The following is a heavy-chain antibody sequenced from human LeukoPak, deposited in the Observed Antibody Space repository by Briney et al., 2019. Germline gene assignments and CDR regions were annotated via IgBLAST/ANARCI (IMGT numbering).Heavy chain of an antibody. J-gene: IGHJ4*02. D-gene: IGHD2-2*01. V-gene: IGHV4-34*01. CDR2: INHSGST. Sequence: SETLSLTCAVYSGSFSGYYWSWIRQPPGKGLEWIGEINHSGSTNYNPSLKSRVTISVDTSKNQFSLKLSSVTAADTAVYYCATSPGYCSSTSCYWVSYYFDYWGQGTLVTVSS. CDR1: SGSFSGYY. CDR3: ATSPGYCSSTSCYWVSYYFDY.